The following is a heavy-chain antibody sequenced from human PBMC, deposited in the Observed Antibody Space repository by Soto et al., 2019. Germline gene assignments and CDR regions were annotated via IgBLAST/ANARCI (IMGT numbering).Heavy chain of an antibody. V-gene: IGHV4-39*01. J-gene: IGHJ4*02. CDR1: GGSFSPNY. CDR2: IFYSGST. CDR3: ARRYGWLYFDY. Sequence: TSETLSLTCTVSGGSFSPNYWGWIRQPPGKGLEWIGTIFYSGSTYYNPSLKSRVTISVDTSKNQFSLRLISVTAADTALYYCARRYGWLYFDYWGQGSLVTVSS. D-gene: IGHD6-19*01.